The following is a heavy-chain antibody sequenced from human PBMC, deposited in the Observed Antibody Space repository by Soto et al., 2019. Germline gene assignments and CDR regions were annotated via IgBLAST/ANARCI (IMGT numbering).Heavy chain of an antibody. CDR2: IYYGGST. D-gene: IGHD4-17*01. Sequence: PSETLSLTCTVSGGSISPYYWSWIRQPPGKGLEWVGYIYYGGSTSYNPSLKSRVTISLETSKSQISLRLNSVTAADTAVYYCARTTVTSDPPFDYWGQGTLVTVSS. CDR1: GGSISPYY. J-gene: IGHJ4*02. CDR3: ARTTVTSDPPFDY. V-gene: IGHV4-59*08.